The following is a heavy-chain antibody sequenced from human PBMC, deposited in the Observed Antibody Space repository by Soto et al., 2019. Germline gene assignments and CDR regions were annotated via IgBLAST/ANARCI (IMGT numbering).Heavy chain of an antibody. D-gene: IGHD3-3*01. V-gene: IGHV4-34*01. Sequence: KTSETLSLTCAVYGGSFSGYYWSWIRQPPGKGLEWIGEINHSGSTNYNPSLKSRVTISVDTSKNQFSLKLSSVTAADTAVYYCAILRSQLGYYYYYGMDVWGQGTTVTVSS. CDR3: AILRSQLGYYYYYGMDV. CDR1: GGSFSGYY. CDR2: INHSGST. J-gene: IGHJ6*02.